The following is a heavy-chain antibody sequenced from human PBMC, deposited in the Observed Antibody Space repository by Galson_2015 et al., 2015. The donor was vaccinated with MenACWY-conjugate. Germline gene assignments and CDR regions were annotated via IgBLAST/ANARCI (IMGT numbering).Heavy chain of an antibody. CDR1: GDSVSRYTAA. CDR2: TYYRTKWNN. J-gene: IGHJ4*02. CDR3: ARSEVSSIDY. Sequence: CAISGDSVSRYTAAWNWIRQSPSRGLEWLGRTYYRTKWNNDYAVSVKSRITINPDTYKSQFSLQMNSVTPEDKAVYYCARSEVSSIDYWGRGTLVTVSS. V-gene: IGHV6-1*01. D-gene: IGHD2-8*01.